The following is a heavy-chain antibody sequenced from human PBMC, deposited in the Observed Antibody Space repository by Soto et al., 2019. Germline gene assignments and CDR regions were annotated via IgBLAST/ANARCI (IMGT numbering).Heavy chain of an antibody. J-gene: IGHJ4*02. CDR2: ISSSSSTI. CDR3: ARGAYYYDSSGLSY. D-gene: IGHD3-22*01. Sequence: PGGSLRLSCAAFGFTFSSYSMNWVRQAPGKGLERVSYISSSSSTIYYADSVKGRFTISRDNAKNSLYLQMNSLRAEDTAVYYCARGAYYYDSSGLSYWGQGTLVTVS. CDR1: GFTFSSYS. V-gene: IGHV3-48*01.